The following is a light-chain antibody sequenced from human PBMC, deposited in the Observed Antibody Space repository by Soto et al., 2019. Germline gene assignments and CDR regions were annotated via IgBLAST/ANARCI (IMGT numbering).Light chain of an antibody. V-gene: IGKV1-5*01. J-gene: IGKJ1*01. CDR1: QNIEMY. CDR3: QQFKDYVWT. CDR2: DAS. Sequence: IQMTQSPSTLSGSVGGGCTITFLASQNIEMYMAWYQQKPGRAPSLIIYDASTLERGVPSRFSGSGSGTEFTLIISNLQPDDFATYYCQQFKDYVWTFGQGTKVDIK.